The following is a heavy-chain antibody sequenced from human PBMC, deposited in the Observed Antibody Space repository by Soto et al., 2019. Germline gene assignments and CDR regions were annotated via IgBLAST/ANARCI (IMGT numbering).Heavy chain of an antibody. J-gene: IGHJ4*02. CDR3: ARVAYCSGGSCYPPAFDY. CDR2: INAGNGNT. D-gene: IGHD2-15*01. V-gene: IGHV1-3*01. Sequence: GASVKVSCKASGYTFTSYAMHWVRQAPGQRLEWMGWINAGNGNTKYSQKFQGRVTITRDTSASTAYMELSSLRSEDTAVYYCARVAYCSGGSCYPPAFDYWGQGTLVTVYS. CDR1: GYTFTSYA.